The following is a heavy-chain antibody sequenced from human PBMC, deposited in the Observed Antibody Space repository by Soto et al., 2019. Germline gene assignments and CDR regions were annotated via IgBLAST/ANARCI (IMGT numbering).Heavy chain of an antibody. J-gene: IGHJ6*02. CDR3: ASVVRYFDTPYGMDV. V-gene: IGHV3-23*01. CDR1: GFTFSNYA. Sequence: EGQLLESGEGLVQPGGSLKLSCAASGFTFSNYAMSWVRQAPGKGLEWVSGIGGSGSNTYYADSVKGRFTISRDNSKNPLFLKMNSLRAEDTAEYYCASVVRYFDTPYGMDVWGQGTTVTVSS. CDR2: IGGSGSNT. D-gene: IGHD3-9*01.